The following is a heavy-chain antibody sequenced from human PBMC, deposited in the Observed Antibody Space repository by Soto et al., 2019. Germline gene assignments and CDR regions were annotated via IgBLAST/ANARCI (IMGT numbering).Heavy chain of an antibody. CDR2: ISGSGGGT. CDR1: GFSFSSHV. J-gene: IGHJ5*01. Sequence: EVQLLDSGGDLAQPGGSLRLSCAASGFSFSSHVMSWVRQAPGKGLEWVSSISGSGGGTYYADSVKGRFSISRDNSKNTLDLQMNSLRVEDTAVYYCAKGWCDSWGQGTLVTVSS. CDR3: AKGWCDS. V-gene: IGHV3-23*01.